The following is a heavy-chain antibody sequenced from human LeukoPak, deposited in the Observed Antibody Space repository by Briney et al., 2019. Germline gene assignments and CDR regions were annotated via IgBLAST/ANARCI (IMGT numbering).Heavy chain of an antibody. CDR2: ISGSGGST. D-gene: IGHD3-22*01. V-gene: IGHV3-23*01. CDR3: AKERRSYYYDSSGPFDY. Sequence: PGGSLRLSCAASGFTLSTYAMSWVRQAPGKGLEWVSGISGSGGSTYYADSVKGRFTISRDNSKNTLYLQMNSLRAEDTAVYYCAKERRSYYYDSSGPFDYWGQGTLVTVSS. J-gene: IGHJ4*02. CDR1: GFTLSTYA.